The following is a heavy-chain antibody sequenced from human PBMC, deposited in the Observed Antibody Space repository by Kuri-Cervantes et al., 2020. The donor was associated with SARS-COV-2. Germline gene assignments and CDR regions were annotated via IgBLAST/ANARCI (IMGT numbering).Heavy chain of an antibody. V-gene: IGHV5-51*01. J-gene: IGHJ3*01. CDR3: ARTRGSYYTDAFDL. D-gene: IGHD1-26*01. Sequence: GESLKISCKGSGFRFTTYWIGWVRQMPGKGLECMAIIYPTDSDTRYSPSFQGQVTISADKSISTAYLQWSSLKASDSAMYYCARTRGSYYTDAFDLWGQGTMVTVSS. CDR1: GFRFTTYW. CDR2: IYPTDSDT.